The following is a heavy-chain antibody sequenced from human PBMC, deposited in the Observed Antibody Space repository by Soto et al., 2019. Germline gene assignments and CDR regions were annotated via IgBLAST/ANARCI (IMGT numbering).Heavy chain of an antibody. J-gene: IGHJ4*02. CDR2: ISETSLAI. Sequence: EVQLVESGGGLVQPGGSLRLSCAASGFTFKTYSMNWVRQAPGKGLEWVSYISETSLAIYYRDSVKGRFTISRDNAKNTLYLQMNSLRDEDTAVYYSATLQLGREEVFDSWGQGTLVTVSS. CDR1: GFTFKTYS. CDR3: ATLQLGREEVFDS. D-gene: IGHD1-1*01. V-gene: IGHV3-48*02.